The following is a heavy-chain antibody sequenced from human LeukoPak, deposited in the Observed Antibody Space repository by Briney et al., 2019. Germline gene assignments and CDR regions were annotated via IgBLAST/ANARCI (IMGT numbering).Heavy chain of an antibody. J-gene: IGHJ3*02. CDR1: GFTFDDYA. CDR3: AKVARDAFDI. CDR2: ISRNSGSI. Sequence: PGRSLRLSCAASGFTFDDYAMHWVRQAPGKGLEWVSGISRNSGSIGYADSVKGRFTISRDNAKNSLYLQMNSLRAEDTALYYCAKVARDAFDIWGQGTMVTVSS. V-gene: IGHV3-9*01.